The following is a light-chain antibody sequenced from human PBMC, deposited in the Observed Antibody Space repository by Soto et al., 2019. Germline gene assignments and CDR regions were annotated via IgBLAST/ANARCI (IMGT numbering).Light chain of an antibody. J-gene: IGLJ3*02. CDR1: ILAKNY. CDR2: KDS. CDR3: YSAADNNLGV. V-gene: IGLV3-27*01. Sequence: SSELTQPSSVSVSPGQTARITCSGNILAKNYARWYQQKPGQAPVLVIYKDSERPSGIPERFSGSSSGTTVTLSISGAQVEDEADYYCYSAADNNLGVFGGGTKLTVL.